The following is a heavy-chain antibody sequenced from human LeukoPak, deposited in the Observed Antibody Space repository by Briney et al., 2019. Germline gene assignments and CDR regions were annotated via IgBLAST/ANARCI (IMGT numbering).Heavy chain of an antibody. Sequence: PSETPSLTCAVSGYSISSGYYWGWIRQPPGKGLEWIGSIYHSGSTYYNPSLKSRVTISVDTSKNQFSLKLSSVTAADTAVYYCARLRMGMGSVDYWGQGPWSPSPQ. J-gene: IGHJ4*02. CDR1: GYSISSGYY. D-gene: IGHD7-27*01. CDR2: IYHSGST. CDR3: ARLRMGMGSVDY. V-gene: IGHV4-38-2*01.